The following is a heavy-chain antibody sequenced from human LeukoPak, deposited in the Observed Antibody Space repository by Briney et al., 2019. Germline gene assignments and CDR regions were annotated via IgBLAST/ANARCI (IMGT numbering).Heavy chain of an antibody. CDR2: ISGSGMTT. J-gene: IGHJ3*02. CDR3: ARDAKFGDAFDI. D-gene: IGHD3-16*01. V-gene: IGHV3-23*01. Sequence: PGGSLRLSCAASGFIFSTYAMTWVRQAPEKGLEWVSAISGSGMTTNYADSVKGRFTISRDNSKNTLYLQMNSLRAEDTAVYYCARDAKFGDAFDIWGQGTMVTVSS. CDR1: GFIFSTYA.